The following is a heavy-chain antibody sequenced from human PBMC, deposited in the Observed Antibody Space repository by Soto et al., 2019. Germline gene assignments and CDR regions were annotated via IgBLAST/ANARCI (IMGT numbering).Heavy chain of an antibody. J-gene: IGHJ4*02. Sequence: PGGSMRLSCAASGFTFDDYAMHWVRQAPGKGLEWVSGISWNSGSIGYADSVKGRFTISRDNAKNSLYLQMNSLRAEDTALYYCAKDTLGRSGFDYWGQGTLVTVS. V-gene: IGHV3-9*01. CDR3: AKDTLGRSGFDY. CDR2: ISWNSGSI. CDR1: GFTFDDYA. D-gene: IGHD6-19*01.